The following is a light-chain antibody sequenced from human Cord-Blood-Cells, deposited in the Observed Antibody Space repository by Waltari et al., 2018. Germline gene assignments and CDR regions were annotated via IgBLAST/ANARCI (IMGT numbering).Light chain of an antibody. CDR3: QQYYSTPWT. J-gene: IGKJ1*01. V-gene: IGKV4-1*01. CDR1: KRVLYSSNNKNC. Sequence: DIVMTQSPDSLAVSLGDRATINCKSSKRVLYSSNNKNCLAWYQLRAGHPPKLVIYWASTRESGVPDRFSGSGSGTEFTLTISSLQAEEVAVYYCQQYYSTPWTFGQGTKVEIK. CDR2: WAS.